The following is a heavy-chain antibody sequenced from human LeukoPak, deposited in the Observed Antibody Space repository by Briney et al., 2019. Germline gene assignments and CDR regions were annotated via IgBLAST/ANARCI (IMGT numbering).Heavy chain of an antibody. Sequence: SETLSLTCTVSGGSISTGGFYWSWIRQPPGKGLEWIGYIYHTGSTYYNPSLKSRVTISVDRSENQFSLKLSSVTAADTAVYYCARQITMIRGVIGEVQLWGLGTLVTVSS. J-gene: IGHJ1*01. CDR1: GGSISTGGFY. D-gene: IGHD3-10*01. V-gene: IGHV4-30-2*01. CDR2: IYHTGST. CDR3: ARQITMIRGVIGEVQL.